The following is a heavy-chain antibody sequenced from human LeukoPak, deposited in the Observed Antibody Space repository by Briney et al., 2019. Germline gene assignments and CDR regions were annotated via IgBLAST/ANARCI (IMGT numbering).Heavy chain of an antibody. CDR2: ISYDGSNK. V-gene: IGHV3-30*18. CDR1: GFTFSSYG. D-gene: IGHD3-10*01. Sequence: PGRSLRLSCAASGFTFSSYGMHWVRQAPGKGLEWVAVISYDGSNKYYADSVKGRFTISRDNSKNTLYLQMNSLRAEDTAVYYCAKDLYYGSGPYYGMDVWGQGTTVTVSS. J-gene: IGHJ6*02. CDR3: AKDLYYGSGPYYGMDV.